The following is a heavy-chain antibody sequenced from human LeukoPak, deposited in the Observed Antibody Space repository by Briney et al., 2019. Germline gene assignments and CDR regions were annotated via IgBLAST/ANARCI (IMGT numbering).Heavy chain of an antibody. V-gene: IGHV1-2*02. Sequence: ASVKVSCKASGYTFTGYYMHWVRQAPGQGLEWMGWINPSSGGTNYAQKFQGRVTMTRDTSISTAYMELSRLRSDDTAVYYCARAIGGYYDYVWGSYRWSYFDYWGQGTLVTVSS. CDR1: GYTFTGYY. CDR2: INPSSGGT. J-gene: IGHJ4*02. CDR3: ARAIGGYYDYVWGSYRWSYFDY. D-gene: IGHD3-16*02.